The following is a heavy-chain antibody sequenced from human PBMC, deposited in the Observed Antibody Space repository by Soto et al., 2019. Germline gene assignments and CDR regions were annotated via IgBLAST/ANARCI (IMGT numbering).Heavy chain of an antibody. J-gene: IGHJ3*02. CDR1: GFTFSSYS. D-gene: IGHD2-15*01. CDR3: ARERHRYCSGGSCPDDAFDI. Sequence: EVQLVESGGGLVKPGGSLRLSCAASGFTFSSYSMNWVRQAPGKGLEWVSSISSSSSYIYYADSVKGRFTISRDNAKKLLYLQMNSLRAEDTAVYYCARERHRYCSGGSCPDDAFDIWGQGTMVTVSS. CDR2: ISSSSSYI. V-gene: IGHV3-21*01.